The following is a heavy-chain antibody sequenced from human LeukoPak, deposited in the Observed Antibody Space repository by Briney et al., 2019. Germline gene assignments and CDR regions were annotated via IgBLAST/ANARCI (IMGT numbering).Heavy chain of an antibody. V-gene: IGHV3-7*03. D-gene: IGHD1-26*01. CDR2: MNQDGSGK. CDR3: ARGSSWGGDY. Sequence: PGGSLRLSCAASGFAFGTHWMNWVRQAPGKGLEWAAKMNQDGSGKYYVDSVKGRFTISRDNAKNSLYLQMSSLRAEDTAVYYCARGSSWGGDYWGQGTLVTVSS. CDR1: GFAFGTHW. J-gene: IGHJ4*02.